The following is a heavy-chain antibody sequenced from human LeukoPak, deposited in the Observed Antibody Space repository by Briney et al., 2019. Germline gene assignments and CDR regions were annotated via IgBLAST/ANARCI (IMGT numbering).Heavy chain of an antibody. CDR1: GDSISSSTYY. CDR2: IYYTGST. J-gene: IGHJ4*02. V-gene: IGHV4-39*01. CDR3: AKHKNSGVATSYYFDY. Sequence: SETLSLTRVVSGDSISSSTYYWGWIRQPPGKGLEWIRSIYYTGSTYYNPSLKSRVTISVDTSKNQLSLTLTSVTAADTAVYYCAKHKNSGVATSYYFDYWGQGTLVTVSS. D-gene: IGHD5-12*01.